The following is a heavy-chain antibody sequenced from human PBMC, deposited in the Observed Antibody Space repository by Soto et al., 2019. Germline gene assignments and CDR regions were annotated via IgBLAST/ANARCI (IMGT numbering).Heavy chain of an antibody. CDR3: ARGTHPVGYCSGGSCYSHAFDI. J-gene: IGHJ3*02. Sequence: ASVKVSCKASGGTFSSYTISWVRQAPGQGLEWMGRIIPILGIANYAQKFQGRVTIKADKSTRRAYMELSSLRSEDTAVYYCARGTHPVGYCSGGSCYSHAFDIWGQGTMVTVSS. CDR1: GGTFSSYT. D-gene: IGHD2-15*01. V-gene: IGHV1-69*02. CDR2: IIPILGIA.